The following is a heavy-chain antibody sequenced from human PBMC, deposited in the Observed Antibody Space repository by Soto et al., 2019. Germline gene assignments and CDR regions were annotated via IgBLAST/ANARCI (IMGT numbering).Heavy chain of an antibody. D-gene: IGHD6-25*01. CDR1: GGSISSYY. CDR3: ARPHGGSSGWDNWFDP. J-gene: IGHJ5*02. Sequence: QVQLQESGPGLVKPSETLSLTCTVSGGSISSYYWSWIRQPPGKGLEWIGYIYYSGSTNNNPSLMSRATISVDTPKNQSSLKLRPVTAADTAVYYCARPHGGSSGWDNWFDPWGQGTLVTVSS. V-gene: IGHV4-59*01. CDR2: IYYSGST.